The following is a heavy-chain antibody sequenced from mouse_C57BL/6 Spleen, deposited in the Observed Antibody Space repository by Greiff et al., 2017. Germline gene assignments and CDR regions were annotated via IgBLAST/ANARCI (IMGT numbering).Heavy chain of an antibody. V-gene: IGHV5-9-1*02. CDR3: TREGLLRYFDG. J-gene: IGHJ1*03. D-gene: IGHD1-1*01. CDR1: GFTFSSYA. CDR2: ISSGGDYI. Sequence: EVKVEESGEGLVKPGGSLKLSCAASGFTFSSYAMSWVRQTPEKRLEWVAYISSGGDYIYYADTVKGRFTISRDNARNTLYLQMSSLKSEDTAMYYCTREGLLRYFDGWGTGTTVTVSS.